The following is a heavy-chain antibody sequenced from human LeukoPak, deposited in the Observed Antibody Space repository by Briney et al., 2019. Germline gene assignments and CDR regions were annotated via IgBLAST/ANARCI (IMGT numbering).Heavy chain of an antibody. J-gene: IGHJ6*02. D-gene: IGHD6-13*01. Sequence: GASVKVSCKASGYTFTSYAMNWVRQAPGQGLEWMGWINTNTGNPTYAQGFTGRSVFSLDTSVSTAYLQISSLKAEDTAVYYCAGPEPGIAAAGAPGYYYGMDVWGQGTTVTVSS. V-gene: IGHV7-4-1*02. CDR3: AGPEPGIAAAGAPGYYYGMDV. CDR2: INTNTGNP. CDR1: GYTFTSYA.